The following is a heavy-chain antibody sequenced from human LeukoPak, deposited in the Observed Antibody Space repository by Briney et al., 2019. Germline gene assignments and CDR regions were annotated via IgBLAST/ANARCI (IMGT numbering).Heavy chain of an antibody. CDR1: GFTFSSYA. CDR3: ARDKPYFDY. Sequence: GGSLRLSCAASGFTFSSYAMHWVRQAPGKGLEWVAVISYDGSNKYYADSVKGRFTISRDNSKNTLYLQMNTLRAEDTAVYYCARDKPYFDYWGQGTLVTVSS. J-gene: IGHJ4*02. CDR2: ISYDGSNK. V-gene: IGHV3-30-3*01.